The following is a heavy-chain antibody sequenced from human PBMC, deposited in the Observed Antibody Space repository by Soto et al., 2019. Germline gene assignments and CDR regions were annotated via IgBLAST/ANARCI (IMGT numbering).Heavy chain of an antibody. Sequence: QVQLQESGPGLVKPSETLSLTCTVSGGSISSYYWSWIRQPPGKGLEWIGYIYYSGSTNYNPSLKSRVTISVDTSKNQFSLKLSSVTAADTAVYYCARHKNCSGGSCYSGDAFDIWGQGTMVTVSS. CDR1: GGSISSYY. D-gene: IGHD2-15*01. CDR3: ARHKNCSGGSCYSGDAFDI. V-gene: IGHV4-59*08. J-gene: IGHJ3*02. CDR2: IYYSGST.